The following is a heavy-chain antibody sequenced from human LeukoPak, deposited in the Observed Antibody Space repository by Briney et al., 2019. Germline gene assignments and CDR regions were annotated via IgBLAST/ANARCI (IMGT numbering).Heavy chain of an antibody. CDR3: ARAGGASSYYFDY. D-gene: IGHD2-15*01. Sequence: GASVKVSCRASGYTFTGYYMHWVRQAPGQGLEWMGWINPNSGGTNYAQKFQGRFTMTRDTSFSTTYMELSRFRSADAALYYCARAGGASSYYFDYWGREPWSPSPQ. CDR1: GYTFTGYY. V-gene: IGHV1-2*02. CDR2: INPNSGGT. J-gene: IGHJ4*02.